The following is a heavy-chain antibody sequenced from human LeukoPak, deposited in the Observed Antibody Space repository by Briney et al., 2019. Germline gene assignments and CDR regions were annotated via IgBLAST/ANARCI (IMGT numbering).Heavy chain of an antibody. Sequence: ASVTVSCKASGYTFTGYYMHWVRQAPGQGREWMGWINPNSGGTNYAHKFQGRVTMTRDTSISTAYMELRRLRAYAPAVYYFSSVVDTGMVIDYWGQGTLVTVSS. CDR1: GYTFTGYY. CDR3: SSVVDTGMVIDY. J-gene: IGHJ4*02. V-gene: IGHV1-2*02. D-gene: IGHD5-18*01. CDR2: INPNSGGT.